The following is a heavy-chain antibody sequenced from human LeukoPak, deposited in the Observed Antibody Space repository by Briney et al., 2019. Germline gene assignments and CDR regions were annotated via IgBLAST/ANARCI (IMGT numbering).Heavy chain of an antibody. CDR2: VYYTGSV. D-gene: IGHD3-16*01. CDR3: ARGVKDYGNYVFDY. CDR1: GGSISGYY. V-gene: IGHV4-59*01. Sequence: SETLSLTCTVSGGSISGYYWTWFRQPPGKELEWIGYVYYTGSVRYNTSLKSRLTMSIDTSKNQFSLKLSSVTAADTAVFYCARGVKDYGNYVFDYWGQGTLVTVSS. J-gene: IGHJ4*02.